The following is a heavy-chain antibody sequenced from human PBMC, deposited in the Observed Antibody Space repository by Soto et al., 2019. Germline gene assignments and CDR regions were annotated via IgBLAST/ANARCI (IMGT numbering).Heavy chain of an antibody. CDR2: IYYTGST. J-gene: IGHJ4*02. D-gene: IGHD3-22*01. CDR3: ARVDGYFFFFDN. CDR1: GAAINSYY. V-gene: IGHV4-59*01. Sequence: SETLSLTCTVSGAAINSYYWTWIRQAPGMGLEWIGYIYYTGSTNYNPSLESRVTVSVDRSRNQFSLELRSVTAADTAVYYCARVDGYFFFFDNWGQGTQVTVSS.